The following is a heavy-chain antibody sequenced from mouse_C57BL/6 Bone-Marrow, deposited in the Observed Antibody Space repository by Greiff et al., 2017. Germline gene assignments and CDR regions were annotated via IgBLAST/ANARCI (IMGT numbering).Heavy chain of an antibody. CDR3: GREGVIYYEYDGCYAVDR. J-gene: IGHJ4*01. CDR2: IYPRSGNT. Sequence: VQLEESGAELARPGASVKLSCKASGYTFTSYGISWVKQRPGQGLEWIGEIYPRSGNTYYNEKFKGKATLTADKSSSTAYMELRSLTSEDSAVYVCGREGVIYYEYDGCYAVDRWGQGSSVTDSS. CDR1: GYTFTSYG. D-gene: IGHD2-4*01. V-gene: IGHV1-81*01.